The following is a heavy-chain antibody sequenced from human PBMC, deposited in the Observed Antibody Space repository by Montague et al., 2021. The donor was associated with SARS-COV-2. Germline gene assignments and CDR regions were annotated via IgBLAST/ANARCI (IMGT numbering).Heavy chain of an antibody. J-gene: IGHJ2*01. V-gene: IGHV4-39*07. D-gene: IGHD2-8*02. CDR2: IYYSGGT. CDR3: ARSDISVFVLVVYATRGGYFDL. Sequence: SETLSLTCTVSGGSISSSSYYWGWIRQPPGKGLEWIGSIYYSGGTYYNPSLKSRVSISVDTSKNQFSLKLSSVTAADTSVYYCARSDISVFVLVVYATRGGYFDLWGRGTLVTVSS. CDR1: GGSISSSSYY.